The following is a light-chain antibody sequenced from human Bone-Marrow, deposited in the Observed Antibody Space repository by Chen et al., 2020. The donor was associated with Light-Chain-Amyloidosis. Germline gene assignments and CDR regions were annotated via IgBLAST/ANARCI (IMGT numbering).Light chain of an antibody. CDR3: SSYTITNTLV. J-gene: IGLJ1*01. V-gene: IGLV2-14*01. CDR1: RSDVGGDNH. CDR2: EVT. Sequence: QSALTKPASVSGSPGQSITISCTGTRSDVGGDNHVSWYQHHPDKAPKLMIYEVTNRPSWVPDRFSGSKSDNTASLTISGLQTEDEADYFCSSYTITNTLVFGSGTRVTVL.